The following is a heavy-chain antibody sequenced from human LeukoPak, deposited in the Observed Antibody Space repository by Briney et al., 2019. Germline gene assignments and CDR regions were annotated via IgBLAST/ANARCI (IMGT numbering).Heavy chain of an antibody. V-gene: IGHV1-69*05. CDR2: IIPIFGTA. CDR3: ARIARYYDSSGYPLYYFDY. J-gene: IGHJ4*02. CDR1: GGTFSSYA. Sequence: SVKVSCKASGGTFSSYAISWVRQAPGQGLEWMGGIIPIFGTANYAQKFQGRVTITTDESTSTAYVELSSLRSEDTAVYYCARIARYYDSSGYPLYYFDYWGQGSLVTVSS. D-gene: IGHD3-22*01.